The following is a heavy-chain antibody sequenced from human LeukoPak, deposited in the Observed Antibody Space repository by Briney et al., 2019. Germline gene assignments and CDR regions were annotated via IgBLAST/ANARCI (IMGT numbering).Heavy chain of an antibody. CDR1: GFTFSSYA. Sequence: GRSLRLSCAASGFTFSSYAMHWVRQAPGKGLEWVAVISCDGSNKYYADSVKGRFTISRDNSKNTLYLQMNSLRAEDTAVYYCARDSVPTACSSTSCYGIAAAGYFDYWGQGTLVTVSS. CDR3: ARDSVPTACSSTSCYGIAAAGYFDY. D-gene: IGHD2-2*01. J-gene: IGHJ4*02. CDR2: ISCDGSNK. V-gene: IGHV3-30-3*01.